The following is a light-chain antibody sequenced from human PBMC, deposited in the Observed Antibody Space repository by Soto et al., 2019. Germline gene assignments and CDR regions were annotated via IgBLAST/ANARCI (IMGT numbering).Light chain of an antibody. CDR1: QSVGSS. CDR2: DIF. CDR3: QQYNSWPLT. J-gene: IGKJ4*01. V-gene: IGKV3D-15*01. Sequence: VLTQSPDTLSLSPGERATLSCRASQSVGSSSLGWYQQKPGQAPRLVIYDIFTRATGVPTRISGSGSGTEFTLTISSLQSEDFAVYYCQQYNSWPLTFGGGTKVDIK.